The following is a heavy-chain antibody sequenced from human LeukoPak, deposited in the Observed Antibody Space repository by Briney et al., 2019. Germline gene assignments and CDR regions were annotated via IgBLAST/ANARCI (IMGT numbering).Heavy chain of an antibody. J-gene: IGHJ3*02. V-gene: IGHV4-39*07. Sequence: SETLSLTCTVSGGSISSSSYYWGWIRQPPGKGLEWIGSIYYSGSTYYNPSLKSRVTISVDTSKNQFSLKLSSVTAADTAVYYCASKVGATVWDAFDIWGQGTMVTVSS. CDR2: IYYSGST. CDR3: ASKVGATVWDAFDI. D-gene: IGHD1-26*01. CDR1: GGSISSSSYY.